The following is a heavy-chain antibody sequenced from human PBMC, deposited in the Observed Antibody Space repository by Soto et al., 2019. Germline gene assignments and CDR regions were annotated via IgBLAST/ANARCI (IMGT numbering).Heavy chain of an antibody. Sequence: QIQLLQSGAEVKKPGTSVKVSCQASGYTLTPYDIIWVRQATGQGLEWMGWINPNSGHTNYVQNLQDRPTMTTDTSTTTSYMERRSLRSDATAVYSWARGQVVYFDNWFDPWGQGTLVTVSS. V-gene: IGHV1-18*01. J-gene: IGHJ5*02. CDR3: ARGQVVYFDNWFDP. CDR2: INPNSGHT. CDR1: GYTLTPYD. D-gene: IGHD3-22*01.